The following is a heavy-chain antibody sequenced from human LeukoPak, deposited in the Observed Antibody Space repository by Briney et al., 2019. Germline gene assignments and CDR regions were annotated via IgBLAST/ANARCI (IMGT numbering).Heavy chain of an antibody. Sequence: GGSLRLSCAASGFTFSSYGMHWVRQAPGKGLEWVAVTSYDGSNEYYADSVKGRFTISRDNSKNTLYPQMNSLRAEDTAVYYCAKDKGQQLLFNWFDPWAQGTLVTVSS. CDR3: AKDKGQQLLFNWFDP. J-gene: IGHJ5*02. CDR2: TSYDGSNE. CDR1: GFTFSSYG. V-gene: IGHV3-30*18. D-gene: IGHD2-2*01.